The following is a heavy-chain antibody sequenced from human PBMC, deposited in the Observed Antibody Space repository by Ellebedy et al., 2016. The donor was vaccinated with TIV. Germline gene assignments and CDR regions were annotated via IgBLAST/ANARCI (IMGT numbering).Heavy chain of an antibody. CDR2: INHSGST. CDR3: ARGLAAAGSFDY. Sequence: GSLRLSXAASGFTFSSYSMNWVRQAPGKGLEWIGEINHSGSTNYNPSLKSRVTISVDTSKNQFSLKLSSVTAADTAVYYCARGLAAAGSFDYWGQGTLVTVSS. V-gene: IGHV4-34*01. CDR1: GFTFSSYS. J-gene: IGHJ4*02. D-gene: IGHD6-13*01.